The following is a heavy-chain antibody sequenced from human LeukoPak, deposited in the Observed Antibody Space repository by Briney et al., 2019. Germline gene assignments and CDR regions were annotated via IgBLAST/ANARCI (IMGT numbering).Heavy chain of an antibody. J-gene: IGHJ4*02. V-gene: IGHV4-34*01. CDR1: GGSFSGYY. D-gene: IGHD3-10*01. CDR3: ARGGMVRGVRFDY. CDR2: INHSGST. Sequence: KPSETLSLTCAVYGGSFSGYYWSWIRQPPGKGLEWIGGINHSGSTNYNPSLKSRVTISVDTSKNQFSPKLSSVTAADTAVYYCARGGMVRGVRFDYWGQGTLVTVSS.